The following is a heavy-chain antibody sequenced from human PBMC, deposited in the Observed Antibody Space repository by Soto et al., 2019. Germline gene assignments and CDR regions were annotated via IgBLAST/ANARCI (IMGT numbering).Heavy chain of an antibody. CDR2: IYYSGST. D-gene: IGHD3-22*01. V-gene: IGHV4-39*01. Sequence: SETLSLTCTVSGGSISSSSYYWGWIRQPPGKGLEWIGSIYYSGSTYYNPSLKSRVTISVDTSKNQFSLKLSSVTAADTAVYYCARQRIVVNNYYTPYYFDYWGQGTLVTVSS. CDR3: ARQRIVVNNYYTPYYFDY. CDR1: GGSISSSSYY. J-gene: IGHJ4*02.